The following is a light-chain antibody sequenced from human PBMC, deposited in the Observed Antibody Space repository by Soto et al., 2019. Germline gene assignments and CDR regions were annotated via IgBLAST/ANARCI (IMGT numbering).Light chain of an antibody. J-gene: IGKJ5*01. CDR1: QAISNT. V-gene: IGKV3-15*01. CDR2: GAS. CDR3: QQRSSWPPT. Sequence: EIVMTQSPATLSGSPGERATLSCRASQAISNTLAWYQQKPGQAPRLLIYGASTRATGIPARFSGSGSGTDFTLTISSLEPEDFAVYYCQQRSSWPPTFGQGTRLEIK.